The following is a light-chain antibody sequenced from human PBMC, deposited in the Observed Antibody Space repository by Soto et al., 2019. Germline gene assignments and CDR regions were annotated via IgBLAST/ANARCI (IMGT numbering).Light chain of an antibody. J-gene: IGKJ5*01. V-gene: IGKV3-15*01. CDR2: GAS. CDR1: QGVSRN. CDR3: QQYNGWPYT. Sequence: EIVMTQSPATLSVSPGERATLSCRASQGVSRNLAWYRQKPGQAPRLLIYGASTRATGTPARFSGSGSGTEFTLTVSSLQSEDFAVYYCQQYNGWPYTFGQGTRLEIK.